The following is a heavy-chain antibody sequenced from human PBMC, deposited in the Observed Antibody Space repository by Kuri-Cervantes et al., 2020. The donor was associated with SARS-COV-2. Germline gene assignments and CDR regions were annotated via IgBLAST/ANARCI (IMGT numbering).Heavy chain of an antibody. J-gene: IGHJ5*02. Sequence: GESLKISCAASGFTFSSYAMSWVRQAPGKGLEWVSAISGSGGSTYYADSVKGRFTISRDNSKNTLYLQMNSLRAEDTAVYYCARSGYYYNNWFDPWGQGTLVTVSS. V-gene: IGHV3-23*01. CDR2: ISGSGGST. CDR3: ARSGYYYNNWFDP. D-gene: IGHD3-22*01. CDR1: GFTFSSYA.